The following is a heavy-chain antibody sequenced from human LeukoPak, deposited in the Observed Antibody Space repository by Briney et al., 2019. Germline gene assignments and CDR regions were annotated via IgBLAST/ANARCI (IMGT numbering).Heavy chain of an antibody. J-gene: IGHJ4*02. CDR1: GYTFTGYF. CDR2: INPNSGGT. Sequence: ASVRVSCKGSGYTFTGYFMHGVGQAPGQGRAGMGRINPNSGGTNYAQKFKGRVTMTRDTYISTAYMELSRLRSDDTAVYFCARDPLGVVVPAAIRGPDYWGQGTLVTVSS. D-gene: IGHD2-2*02. V-gene: IGHV1-2*02. CDR3: ARDPLGVVVPAAIRGPDY.